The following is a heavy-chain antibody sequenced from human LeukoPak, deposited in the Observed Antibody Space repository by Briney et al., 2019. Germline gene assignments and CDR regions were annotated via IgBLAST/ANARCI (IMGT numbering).Heavy chain of an antibody. CDR2: ISSSSSYI. V-gene: IGHV3-21*01. Sequence: PGGSLRLSCAASGFTFSSYSMNWVRQAPGKGLEWVSSISSSSSYIYYAGSVKGRFTISRDNAKNSLYLQMNSLRAEDTAVYYCARDVTGTTGVFDIWGQGTMVTVSS. CDR3: ARDVTGTTGVFDI. D-gene: IGHD1-7*01. J-gene: IGHJ3*02. CDR1: GFTFSSYS.